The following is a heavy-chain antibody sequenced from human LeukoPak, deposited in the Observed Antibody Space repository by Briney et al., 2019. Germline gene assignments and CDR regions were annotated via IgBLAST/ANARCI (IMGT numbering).Heavy chain of an antibody. CDR2: FDPSCGGA. V-gene: IGHV1-2*02. D-gene: IGHD5-12*01. CDR3: ARDHSGYDPDRNIDY. J-gene: IGHJ4*02. Sequence: ASVKVSCTASGYTFTGYYMHWVRQAPGQGLERMGGFDPSCGGANYAQEVQGRVTMTRDTAISTAYMELHRLRSDDTAAYYCARDHSGYDPDRNIDYWGQGTLVTVSS. CDR1: GYTFTGYY.